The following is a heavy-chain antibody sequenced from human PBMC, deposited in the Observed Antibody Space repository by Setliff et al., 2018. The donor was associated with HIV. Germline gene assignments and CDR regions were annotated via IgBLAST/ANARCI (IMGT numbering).Heavy chain of an antibody. D-gene: IGHD6-13*01. CDR3: ATLDHLTEAGKKTFYYYYMDV. Sequence: PSETLSLTCNVSGGSIRSYYWSWIRQPPGEGLEWIGYVYYSGSTNYNPSLKSRVTISLDTSKMQFSLHLTSVTAADTAVYYCATLDHLTEAGKKTFYYYYMDVWGQGTLVTVSS. CDR1: GGSIRSYY. J-gene: IGHJ6*03. CDR2: VYYSGST. V-gene: IGHV4-59*08.